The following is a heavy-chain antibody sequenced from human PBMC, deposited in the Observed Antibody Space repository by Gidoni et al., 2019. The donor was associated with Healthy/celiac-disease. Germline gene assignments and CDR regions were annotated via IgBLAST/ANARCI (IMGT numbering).Heavy chain of an antibody. CDR3: ARGGYSYGPPPYYYYYYMDV. Sequence: QVQLVESGGGVVPPGRSLRLSCSASGFTFSSYAMHWVRQAPGKGLEWVAVISYDGSNKYYADSVKGRFTISRDNSKNTLYLQMNSLRAEDTAVYYCARGGYSYGPPPYYYYYYMDVWGKGTTVTVSS. CDR2: ISYDGSNK. V-gene: IGHV3-30*01. D-gene: IGHD5-18*01. CDR1: GFTFSSYA. J-gene: IGHJ6*03.